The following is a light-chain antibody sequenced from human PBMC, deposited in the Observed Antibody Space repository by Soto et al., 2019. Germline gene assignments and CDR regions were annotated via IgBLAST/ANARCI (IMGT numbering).Light chain of an antibody. J-gene: IGKJ1*01. V-gene: IGKV3-15*01. Sequence: EIVMTQSPATLSVSPGERATLSCRASQTVNSNLAWYQQKPGQAPRLLIYGASTRATGIPAGFSGSGSGTEFTLTISSLQSGDFAVYYCQQYNNWPRTFGQGTKVDIK. CDR3: QQYNNWPRT. CDR2: GAS. CDR1: QTVNSN.